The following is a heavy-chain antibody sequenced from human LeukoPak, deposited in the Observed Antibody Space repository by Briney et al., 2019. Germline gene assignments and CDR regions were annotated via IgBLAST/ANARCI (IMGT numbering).Heavy chain of an antibody. J-gene: IGHJ4*02. D-gene: IGHD3-9*01. CDR3: AKVARYFDWLGDYFDY. V-gene: IGHV3-23*01. CDR2: ISGGAGRT. Sequence: PGGSLRLSCAASGFSFSSYAMSWVRQAPGKGLEWVSGISGGAGRTYYADSVKGQFTISRDNSKNTLHLQMNSLRAEDTAVYYCAKVARYFDWLGDYFDYWGQGTLVTVSS. CDR1: GFSFSSYA.